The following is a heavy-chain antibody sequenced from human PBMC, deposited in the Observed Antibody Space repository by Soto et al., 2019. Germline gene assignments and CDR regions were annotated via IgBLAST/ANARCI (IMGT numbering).Heavy chain of an antibody. J-gene: IGHJ3*02. CDR1: VFTFSDYE. Sequence: PGWSLRLSCSASVFTFSDYEMNWFRQAPGKGLEWVSYISRSGTTIYYADSVKGRFTISRDNAKNSLYLQMNSLRPGDTAVYYCARWKGQSQRAFDIWGQGTMVT. CDR2: ISRSGTTI. V-gene: IGHV3-48*03. CDR3: ARWKGQSQRAFDI. D-gene: IGHD1-1*01.